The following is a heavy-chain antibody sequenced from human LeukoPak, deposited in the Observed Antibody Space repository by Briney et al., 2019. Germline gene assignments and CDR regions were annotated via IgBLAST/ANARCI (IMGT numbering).Heavy chain of an antibody. V-gene: IGHV3-9*01. CDR3: AKGPFFSSSDTCGMDV. D-gene: IGHD6-13*01. CDR1: GFTFDDCA. Sequence: GGSLRLSCAASGFTFDDCAMHWVRQAPGKGLEWVSGISWNSGSIGYADSVKGRFTISRDNAKNSLYLQMNSLRAEDTALYYCAKGPFFSSSDTCGMDVWGQGTTVTVSS. CDR2: ISWNSGSI. J-gene: IGHJ6*02.